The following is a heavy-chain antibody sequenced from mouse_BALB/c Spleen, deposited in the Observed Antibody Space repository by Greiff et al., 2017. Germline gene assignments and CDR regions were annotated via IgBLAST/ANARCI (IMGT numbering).Heavy chain of an antibody. CDR3: ARGSRAWFAY. D-gene: IGHD1-1*01. CDR2: ISSGSSTI. Sequence: EVKLMESGGGLVQPGGSRKLSCAASGFTFSSFGMHWVRQAPEKGLEWVAYISSGSSTIYYADTVKGRFTISRDNPKNTLFLQMTSLRSEDTAMYYCARGSRAWFAYWGQGTLVTVSA. CDR1: GFTFSSFG. V-gene: IGHV5-17*02. J-gene: IGHJ3*01.